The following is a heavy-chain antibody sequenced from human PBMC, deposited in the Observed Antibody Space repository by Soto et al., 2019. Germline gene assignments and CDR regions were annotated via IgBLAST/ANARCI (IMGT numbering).Heavy chain of an antibody. CDR3: ATSGWSVDFYYYFGMDV. V-gene: IGHV4-4*02. CDR2: IYHSGNT. Sequence: LSLTCAVSGDSVTRSNWWSWVRQSPGKGLEWIGEIYHSGNTKYNPSLKSRVIISVDKSKNQFSLTLTSVTAADTAVYYCATSGWSVDFYYYFGMDVWGQGTTVTVSS. J-gene: IGHJ6*02. CDR1: GDSVTRSNW. D-gene: IGHD6-19*01.